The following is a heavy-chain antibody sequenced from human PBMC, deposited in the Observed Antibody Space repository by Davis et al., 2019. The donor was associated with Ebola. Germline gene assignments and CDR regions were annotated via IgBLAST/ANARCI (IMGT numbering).Heavy chain of an antibody. CDR2: INPNSGGT. D-gene: IGHD3-10*01. J-gene: IGHJ5*02. CDR3: ARAGRRTASNLVGNWFDP. V-gene: IGHV1-2*04. CDR1: GYTFTGYY. Sequence: ASVKVSCKASGYTFTGYYMHWVRQAPGQGLEWMGWINPNSGGTNYAQKFQGWVTMTRDTSISTAYMELSRLRSDDTAVYYCARAGRRTASNLVGNWFDPWGQGTLVTVSS.